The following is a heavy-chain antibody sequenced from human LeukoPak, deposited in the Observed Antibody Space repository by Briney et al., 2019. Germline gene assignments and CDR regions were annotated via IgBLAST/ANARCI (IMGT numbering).Heavy chain of an antibody. J-gene: IGHJ4*02. D-gene: IGHD6-19*01. CDR2: ISGSGGST. CDR3: ARAEYSSGWNSPYYFDY. Sequence: GGSLRLSCAASGFTFSSYAMSWVRQAPGKGLEWVSAISGSGGSTYYADSVKGRFTISRDNSKNTLYLQMNSLRAEDTAVYYCARAEYSSGWNSPYYFDYWGQGTLVTVSS. CDR1: GFTFSSYA. V-gene: IGHV3-23*01.